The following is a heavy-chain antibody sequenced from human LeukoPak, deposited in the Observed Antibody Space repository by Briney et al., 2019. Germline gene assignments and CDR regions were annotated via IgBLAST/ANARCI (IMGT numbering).Heavy chain of an antibody. V-gene: IGHV4-4*07. Sequence: SETLFLTCTVSDGSITNYDWSWVRQPPGKGLEWIGRIYTSGSTNYNPSLKSRVTMSVDTSKNQFSLKLSSVTAADTAVYYCARALADLDAFDIWGQGTMVTVSS. J-gene: IGHJ3*02. CDR3: ARALADLDAFDI. CDR1: DGSITNYD. CDR2: IYTSGST.